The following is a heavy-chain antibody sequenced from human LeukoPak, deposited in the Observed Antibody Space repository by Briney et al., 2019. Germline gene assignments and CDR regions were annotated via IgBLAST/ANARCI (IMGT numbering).Heavy chain of an antibody. CDR3: AREITIFGVVKSGWFDP. V-gene: IGHV4-59*01. CDR2: IYYSGST. Sequence: SETLSLTCTLSGGSISSYYWSWIRQPPGKGLEWIGYIYYSGSTNYNPSLKSRVTISVDTSKNQFSLKLSSVTAADTAVYYCAREITIFGVVKSGWFDPWGQGTLVTVSS. CDR1: GGSISSYY. D-gene: IGHD3-3*01. J-gene: IGHJ5*02.